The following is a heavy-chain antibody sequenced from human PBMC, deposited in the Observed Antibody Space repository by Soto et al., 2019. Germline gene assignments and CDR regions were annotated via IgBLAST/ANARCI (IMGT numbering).Heavy chain of an antibody. Sequence: ASVKVSCKASGYTFTSYAMHWVRQAPGQRLEWMGWINAGNGNTKYSQKFKGRVTITRDTSASTAYMELSSLRSEDTAVYYCARCTLELSDFDYWGQGTLVTVSS. CDR2: INAGNGNT. CDR1: GYTFTSYA. D-gene: IGHD1-7*01. V-gene: IGHV1-3*01. J-gene: IGHJ4*02. CDR3: ARCTLELSDFDY.